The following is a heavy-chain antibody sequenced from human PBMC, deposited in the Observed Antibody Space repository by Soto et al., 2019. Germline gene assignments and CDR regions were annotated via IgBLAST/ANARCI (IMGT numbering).Heavy chain of an antibody. CDR1: GYRFFNHW. V-gene: IGHV5-51*01. Sequence: PGESLKISCKGSGYRFFNHWIAWVRQMPGKGLEWMGIIYPGDSDLRYSPSFEGRVTISADKSINTAYLQWSSLEASDTGIYYCARHVPEDCRAEWGLDYWGQGPPVTVSS. CDR3: ARHVPEDCRAEWGLDY. CDR2: IYPGDSDL. D-gene: IGHD2-21*02. J-gene: IGHJ4*02.